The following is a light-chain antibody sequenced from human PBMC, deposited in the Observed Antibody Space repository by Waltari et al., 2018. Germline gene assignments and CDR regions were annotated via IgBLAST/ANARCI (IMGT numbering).Light chain of an antibody. CDR3: QQANGFLT. Sequence: DIQMTQSPSSVSASVGDRITITCRASQGISNWLAWYQQKPGKAPKLLIYAASFLEIGVPSRFSGSGSGTDFTLTISSLQPEDFATYYCQQANGFLTFGQGTRLDI. CDR2: AAS. CDR1: QGISNW. J-gene: IGKJ5*01. V-gene: IGKV1-12*01.